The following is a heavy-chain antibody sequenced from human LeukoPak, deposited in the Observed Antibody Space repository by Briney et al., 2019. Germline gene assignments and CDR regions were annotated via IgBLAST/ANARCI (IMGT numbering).Heavy chain of an antibody. CDR3: ARGPIRSSGWYDFYFDY. D-gene: IGHD6-19*01. Sequence: SETLSLTCAVYGGSFSGYYWSWIRQPPGKGLEWIGEINHSGSTNYNPSLKSRVTISVDTSKNQFSLKLSSVTAADTAVYYCARGPIRSSGWYDFYFDYWGQGTLVTISS. V-gene: IGHV4-34*01. CDR2: INHSGST. CDR1: GGSFSGYY. J-gene: IGHJ4*02.